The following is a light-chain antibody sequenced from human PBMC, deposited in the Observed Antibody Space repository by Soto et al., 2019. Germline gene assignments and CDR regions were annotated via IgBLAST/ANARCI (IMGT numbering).Light chain of an antibody. CDR3: QQYNNWPH. V-gene: IGKV1-5*03. CDR1: QRIDTW. Sequence: DIQMTQSPSILSASVGDRVTITCRASQRIDTWLAWYQQKPGTAPKLLIYKATILQSGVPSRFSGSGSGTEFTLTISSLQSEDFAVYYCQQYNNWPHFGQGTR. CDR2: KAT. J-gene: IGKJ5*01.